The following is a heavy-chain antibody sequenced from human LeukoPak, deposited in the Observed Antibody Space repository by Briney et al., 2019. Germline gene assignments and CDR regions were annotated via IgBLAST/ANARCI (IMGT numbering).Heavy chain of an antibody. CDR3: AKTVWGYYYGSGSYLRYFDY. V-gene: IGHV3-23*01. J-gene: IGHJ4*02. CDR1: GFTFSSYA. D-gene: IGHD3-10*01. CDR2: ISGSGGST. Sequence: PGGSLRLSCAASGFTFSSYAMSWVRQAPGKGLAWVSAISGSGGSTYYADSVKGRFTISRDNSKNTLYLQMNSLRAEDTAVYYCAKTVWGYYYGSGSYLRYFDYWGQGTLVTVSS.